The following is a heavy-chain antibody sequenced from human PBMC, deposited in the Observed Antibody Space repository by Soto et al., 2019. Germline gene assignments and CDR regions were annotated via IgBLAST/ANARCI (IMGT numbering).Heavy chain of an antibody. CDR3: ASGCSDCGCWLVT. CDR1: GFSLRSYN. V-gene: IGHV3-48*02. Sequence: EVLMVQSGGGLVQPGGSLRLSCAASGFSLRSYNMDWVRQAPGQGLEWVSHISVSSSPIYYADSVKGRFTVSRDDAKNSLYLQMNSLRDEDTAVYYCASGCSDCGCWLVTCGQGTPVTVSS. D-gene: IGHD6-19*01. CDR2: ISVSSSPI. J-gene: IGHJ5*02.